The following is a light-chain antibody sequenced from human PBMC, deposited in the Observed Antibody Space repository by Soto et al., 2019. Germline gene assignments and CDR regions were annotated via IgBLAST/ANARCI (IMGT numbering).Light chain of an antibody. CDR2: GVS. CDR1: PTFSSSY. V-gene: IGKV3-20*01. CDR3: QQYETSRT. Sequence: EIVMTQSPGTLSLSPGERATLTCRASPTFSSSYLAWYQQKPGQAPRLLIYGVSKRATGIPDRFSGSRSGIDFTLTITRLEPEDFAVYYCQQYETSRTFGQGTKVDIK. J-gene: IGKJ1*01.